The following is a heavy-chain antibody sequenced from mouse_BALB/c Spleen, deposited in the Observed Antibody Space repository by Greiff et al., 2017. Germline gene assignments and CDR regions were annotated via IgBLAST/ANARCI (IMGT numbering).Heavy chain of an antibody. J-gene: IGHJ2*01. D-gene: IGHD2-4*01. CDR3: AREGLRLRSYFDY. CDR1: GFSLTSYG. V-gene: IGHV2-9*02. Sequence: VQGVESGPGLVAPSQSLSITCTVSGFSLTSYGVHWVRQPPGKGLEWLGVIWAGGSTNYNSALMSRLSISKDNSKSQVFLKMNSLQTDDTAMYYCAREGLRLRSYFDYWGQGTTLTVSS. CDR2: IWAGGST.